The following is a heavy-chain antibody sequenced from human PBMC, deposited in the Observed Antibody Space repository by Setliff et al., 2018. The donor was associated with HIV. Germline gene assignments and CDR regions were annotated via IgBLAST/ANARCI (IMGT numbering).Heavy chain of an antibody. D-gene: IGHD1-7*01. V-gene: IGHV4-4*08. J-gene: IGHJ6*03. Sequence: SETLSLTCTVSGGSISSYYWSWIRQPPGKGLEWIGYIYTSGSTNYNPSLKSRVTISVDTSKNQFSLKLSSVTAADTAVYYCARDQRYTWNYGKNYMDVWGKGTTVTISS. CDR1: GGSISSYY. CDR2: IYTSGST. CDR3: ARDQRYTWNYGKNYMDV.